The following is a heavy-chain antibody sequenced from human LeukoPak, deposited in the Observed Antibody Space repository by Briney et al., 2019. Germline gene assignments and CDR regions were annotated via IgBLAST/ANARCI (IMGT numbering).Heavy chain of an antibody. CDR1: GFTISSYR. V-gene: IGHV3-23*01. Sequence: GGSLRLSCAASGFTISSYRMRWVRQAPGKGLEWVSSISGGTTYYADSVKGRFTISRDNSKSIVSLQMNSLRAEDTAVYYCAKSVYGLGNYWGQGTLVTVSS. J-gene: IGHJ4*02. CDR2: ISGGTT. CDR3: AKSVYGLGNY. D-gene: IGHD3-10*01.